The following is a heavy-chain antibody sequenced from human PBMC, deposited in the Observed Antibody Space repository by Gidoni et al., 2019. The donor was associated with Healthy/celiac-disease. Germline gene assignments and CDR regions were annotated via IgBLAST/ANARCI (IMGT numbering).Heavy chain of an antibody. J-gene: IGHJ6*02. Sequence: QVQLVQSGAEVKKPGASVKVSCQASGYTFTSYGISWVRQAPGQGLEWMGWISAYNGNTNYAQKLQGRVTMTTDTSTSTAYMELRSLRSDDTAVYYCASGVPAAKANLYYYYGMDVWGQGTTVTVSS. D-gene: IGHD2-2*01. V-gene: IGHV1-18*01. CDR2: ISAYNGNT. CDR1: GYTFTSYG. CDR3: ASGVPAAKANLYYYYGMDV.